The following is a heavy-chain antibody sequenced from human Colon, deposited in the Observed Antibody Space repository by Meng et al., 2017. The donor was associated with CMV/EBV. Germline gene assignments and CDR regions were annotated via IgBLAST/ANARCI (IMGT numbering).Heavy chain of an antibody. CDR1: VSSNSAA. V-gene: IGHV6-1*01. CDR2: KYYRSKWYN. CDR3: AREAGDSSAAWWFDP. Sequence: VSSNSAAWNWIRQSQSRGLEWLGRKYYRSKWYNDYAVSVKSRITINPDTSKNQFSLQLNSVTPEDTAVYYCAREAGDSSAAWWFDPWGQGTLVTVSS. D-gene: IGHD3-22*01. J-gene: IGHJ5*02.